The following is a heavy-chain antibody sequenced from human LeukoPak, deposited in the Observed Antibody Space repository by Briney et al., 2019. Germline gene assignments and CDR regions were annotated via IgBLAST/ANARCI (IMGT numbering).Heavy chain of an antibody. J-gene: IGHJ4*02. CDR2: IYYSGSI. D-gene: IGHD2-21*01. CDR1: GSSISSSNW. V-gene: IGHV4-28*05. CDR3: ASYSAGFDY. Sequence: SETLSLTCAVSGSSISSSNWWGWIRQPPGKGLEWIGYIYYSGSIYYNPSLKSRVTMSVDTSKNQFSLKLNSVTAVDTAVYHCASYSAGFDYWGQGTLVTVSS.